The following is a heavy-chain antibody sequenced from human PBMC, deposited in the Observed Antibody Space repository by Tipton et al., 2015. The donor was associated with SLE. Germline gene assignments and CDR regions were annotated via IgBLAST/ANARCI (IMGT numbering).Heavy chain of an antibody. CDR1: GFTVSSNY. CDR3: ATTRRGVVLMVYPMDYFDY. V-gene: IGHV3-53*01. J-gene: IGHJ4*02. Sequence: SLRLSCAASGFTVSSNYMSWVRQAPGKGLEWVSVIYSGGSTYYADSVKGRFTISRDNSKNTLYLQMNSLRAEDTAVYYCATTRRGVVLMVYPMDYFDYWGQGTLVTVSS. D-gene: IGHD2-8*01. CDR2: IYSGGST.